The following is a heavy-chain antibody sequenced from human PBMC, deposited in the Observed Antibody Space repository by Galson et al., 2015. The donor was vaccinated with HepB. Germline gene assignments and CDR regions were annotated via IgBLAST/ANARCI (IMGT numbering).Heavy chain of an antibody. J-gene: IGHJ4*02. D-gene: IGHD1-1*01. CDR3: AKGANFLHPYYFDY. Sequence: SLRLSCAASGFAFSRYNMNWVRQAPGKGLEWVSGISGSGDRTDYGDSVKGRFTISRDNSKSTLYLQMHSLRAEDAAIYYCAKGANFLHPYYFDYWGQGTLVTVSS. CDR1: GFAFSRYN. V-gene: IGHV3-23*01. CDR2: ISGSGDRT.